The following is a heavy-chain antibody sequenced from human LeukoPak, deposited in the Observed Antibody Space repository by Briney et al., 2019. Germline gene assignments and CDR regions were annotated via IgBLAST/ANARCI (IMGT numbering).Heavy chain of an antibody. CDR1: GFTFSDAW. CDR2: LKNKADGETT. J-gene: IGHJ4*02. CDR3: TTRGGFGY. D-gene: IGHD2-15*01. V-gene: IGHV3-15*01. Sequence: GGSLRPSCAGSGFTFSDAWVGWVRRGPGEGGEWVGRLKNKADGETTNYAAPVKGRFTISRDDSKNTAYLQMNSLKTEDTALYYCTTRGGFGYWGQGTLVTVSS.